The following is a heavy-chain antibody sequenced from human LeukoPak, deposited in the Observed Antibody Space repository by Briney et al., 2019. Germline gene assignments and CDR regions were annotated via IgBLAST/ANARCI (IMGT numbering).Heavy chain of an antibody. V-gene: IGHV3-74*03. CDR2: IHGEGSDI. CDR3: ARRLYYDTSGSPFDL. CDR1: GFTFRNFW. Sequence: GGSLRLSCAASGFTFRNFWMSWTRQPPGKGLLWLSRIHGEGSDIEYADAVRGRFTISRDNAKNTLYLQMDSLTAEDTAVYYCARRLYYDTSGSPFDLWGQGTLVTVSS. J-gene: IGHJ4*02. D-gene: IGHD3-22*01.